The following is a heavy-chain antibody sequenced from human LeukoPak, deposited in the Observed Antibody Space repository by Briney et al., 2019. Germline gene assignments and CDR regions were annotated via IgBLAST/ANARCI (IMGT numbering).Heavy chain of an antibody. Sequence: GASVKVSCKTSGYTFTSYYMHWVRQAPGQGLEWMGWVNPTSGGTNYAQKFQGRVTVTRDTSISTAYMELSRLRSDDTAVYYCARVYYYYDSSGILTLYSDYWGQGTLVTVSS. D-gene: IGHD3-22*01. J-gene: IGHJ4*02. V-gene: IGHV1-2*02. CDR2: VNPTSGGT. CDR3: ARVYYYYDSSGILTLYSDY. CDR1: GYTFTSYY.